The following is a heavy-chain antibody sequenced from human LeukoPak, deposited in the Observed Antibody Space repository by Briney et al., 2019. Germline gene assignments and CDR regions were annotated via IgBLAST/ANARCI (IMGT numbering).Heavy chain of an antibody. V-gene: IGHV1-46*01. J-gene: IGHJ4*02. CDR3: AKDRVVFNRNYAYYFDY. D-gene: IGHD1-7*01. CDR2: INPSGGST. Sequence: ASVKVSCKASGYTFTSYYMHWVRQAPGQGLEWMGIINPSGGSTSYAQKFQGRVTMTRDTSTSTVYMELSSLRSEDTAVYYCAKDRVVFNRNYAYYFDYWGQGTLVTVSS. CDR1: GYTFTSYY.